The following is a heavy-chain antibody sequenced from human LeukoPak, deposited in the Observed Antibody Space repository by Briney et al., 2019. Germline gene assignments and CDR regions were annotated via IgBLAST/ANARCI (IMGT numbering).Heavy chain of an antibody. D-gene: IGHD3-22*01. CDR2: INPNSGGT. Sequence: ASVKVSCKASGYTFTGYYMHWVRQAPGQGLEWMGWINPNSGGTNYAQKFQGRVTMTRDTSISTAYMELSRLRSDDTAVYYCARFVVDSSGYYVRSFDYWGQGTLVTVSS. CDR3: ARFVVDSSGYYVRSFDY. CDR1: GYTFTGYY. J-gene: IGHJ4*02. V-gene: IGHV1-2*02.